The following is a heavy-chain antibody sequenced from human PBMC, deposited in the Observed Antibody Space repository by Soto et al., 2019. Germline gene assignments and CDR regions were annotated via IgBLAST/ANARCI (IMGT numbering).Heavy chain of an antibody. CDR2: ISSSSSTI. CDR1: GFTFSSYS. CDR3: AVIPAGNGHHGMDV. V-gene: IGHV3-48*01. D-gene: IGHD2-2*01. J-gene: IGHJ6*02. Sequence: GGSLRLSCAASGFTFSSYSMNWVRQAPGKGLEWVSYISSSSSTIYYADSVKGRFTISRDNAKNSLYLQMNSLRAEDTAGYYRAVIPAGNGHHGMDVWGQGTTVTVS.